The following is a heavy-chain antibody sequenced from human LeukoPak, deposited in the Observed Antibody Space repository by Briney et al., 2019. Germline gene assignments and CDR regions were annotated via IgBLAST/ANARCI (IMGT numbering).Heavy chain of an antibody. CDR2: INPNNSRT. J-gene: IGHJ6*02. D-gene: IGHD2/OR15-2a*01. Sequence: ASVKVSCKASGYTLTGYYIHWVRQAPGQGLEWMGWINPNNSRTSSTQKFRGRVTMTRDTSISTHYMDLSSLTSDDTAVYYCARDGLSGGMDVWGQGTSVTISS. CDR3: ARDGLSGGMDV. V-gene: IGHV1-2*02. CDR1: GYTLTGYY.